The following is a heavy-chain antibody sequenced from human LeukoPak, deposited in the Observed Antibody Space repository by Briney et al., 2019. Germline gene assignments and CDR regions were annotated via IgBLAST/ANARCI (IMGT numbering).Heavy chain of an antibody. D-gene: IGHD4-11*01. V-gene: IGHV4-39*07. J-gene: IGHJ5*02. CDR1: GGSIDSNNYY. Sequence: SETLSLTCTVSGGSIDSNNYYWAWIRQPPGKGLECIGAVFYSGSTFYNPSLKSRVTISVDTSKSQSSLRLTSVTDADTALYYCARGTPHSNWFDPWGQGTLVTVSS. CDR2: VFYSGST. CDR3: ARGTPHSNWFDP.